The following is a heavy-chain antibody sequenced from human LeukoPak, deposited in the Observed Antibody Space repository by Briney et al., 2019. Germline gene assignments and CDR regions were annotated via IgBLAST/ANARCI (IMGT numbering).Heavy chain of an antibody. D-gene: IGHD2-15*01. V-gene: IGHV3-7*01. CDR3: ARETTERAANC. J-gene: IGHJ4*02. Sequence: GGSLRLSCAASGFTFSGYYMAWVRQAPGKGLEWVANIKQDGTEKDYVDSVKGRFTISRDNDENSLYLQMNSLRVEDTAVYFCARETTERAANCWGQGTLVTVSS. CDR2: IKQDGTEK. CDR1: GFTFSGYY.